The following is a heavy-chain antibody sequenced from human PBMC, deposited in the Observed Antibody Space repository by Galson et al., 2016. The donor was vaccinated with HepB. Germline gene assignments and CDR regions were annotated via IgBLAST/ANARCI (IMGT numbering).Heavy chain of an antibody. CDR2: IWCDGSNK. Sequence: SLRLSCAASGFTFSDFGMHWVRQAPGKGLEWVAHIWCDGSNKHYADSVKGRFTISRDNSKNTLYLQMNNLTAEDTAVYYCARFGGSLGMDGWGQGTTVTVSS. CDR3: ARFGGSLGMDG. D-gene: IGHD2-15*01. J-gene: IGHJ6*02. CDR1: GFTFSDFG. V-gene: IGHV3-33*01.